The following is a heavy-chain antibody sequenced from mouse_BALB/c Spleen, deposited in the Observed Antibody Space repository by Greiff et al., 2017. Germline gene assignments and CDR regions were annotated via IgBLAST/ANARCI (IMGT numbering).Heavy chain of an antibody. CDR3: ASNYRYDYWFAY. CDR2: IWSGGST. CDR1: GFSLTSYG. Sequence: QVQLKESGPGLVQPSQSLSITCTVSGFSLTSYGVHWVRQSPGKGLEWLGVIWSGGSTDYNAAFISRLSISKDNSKSQVFFKMNSLQDNDTAIYYCASNYRYDYWFAYWGQGTLVTVSA. V-gene: IGHV2-2*02. J-gene: IGHJ3*01. D-gene: IGHD2-14*01.